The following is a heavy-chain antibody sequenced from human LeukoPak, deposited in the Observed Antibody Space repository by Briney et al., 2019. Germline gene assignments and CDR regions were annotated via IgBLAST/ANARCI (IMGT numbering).Heavy chain of an antibody. V-gene: IGHV1-18*01. D-gene: IGHD3-10*01. Sequence: ASVKVSCKASGYTFTNYGISWVRQAPGQGLECMGWISAYNGNTNYAQRFQGRVTMTTDTSTSTAYMELRSLRSDDTAVYYCARGKEVITMLRGLKPGYYFDYWGQGTLVTVSS. J-gene: IGHJ4*02. CDR1: GYTFTNYG. CDR2: ISAYNGNT. CDR3: ARGKEVITMLRGLKPGYYFDY.